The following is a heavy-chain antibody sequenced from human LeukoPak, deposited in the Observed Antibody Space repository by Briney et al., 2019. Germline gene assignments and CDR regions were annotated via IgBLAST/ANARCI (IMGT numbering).Heavy chain of an antibody. CDR1: GFTFSSYA. CDR3: AKHMYYYDSSGLGPY. V-gene: IGHV3-23*01. Sequence: GGSLRLSCAASGFTFSSYAMSWVRQAPGKGLEWVSAISGSGGSTCYADSVKGRFTISRDNSKNTLYLQMNSLRAEDTAVYYCAKHMYYYDSSGLGPYWGQGTLVTVSS. J-gene: IGHJ4*02. CDR2: ISGSGGST. D-gene: IGHD3-22*01.